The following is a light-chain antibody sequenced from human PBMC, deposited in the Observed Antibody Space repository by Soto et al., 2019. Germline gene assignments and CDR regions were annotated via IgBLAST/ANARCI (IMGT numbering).Light chain of an antibody. Sequence: EIVLTQSPATLSLSPGERATLSCRASQYIGGSLAWYQLRPGQGPRLLIFDAASRATGIPDRVSGSGSGTDFTLTISRLEPEDFAVYYCQQRASWPRTFGGGTKVEIK. J-gene: IGKJ4*01. CDR3: QQRASWPRT. V-gene: IGKV3-11*01. CDR1: QYIGGS. CDR2: DAA.